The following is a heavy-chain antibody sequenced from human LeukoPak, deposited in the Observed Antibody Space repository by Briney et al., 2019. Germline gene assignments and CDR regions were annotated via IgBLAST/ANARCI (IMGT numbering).Heavy chain of an antibody. CDR3: ARGVYDSSGYYYDY. CDR2: MNPNSGNT. D-gene: IGHD3-22*01. CDR1: GYTFTGYY. J-gene: IGHJ4*02. Sequence: GASVTVSCKASGYTFTGYYMHWVRQAPGQGLEWMGWMNPNSGNTGYAQKFQGRVTITRNTSISTAYMELSSLRSEDTAVYYCARGVYDSSGYYYDYWRRGTLVTVSS. V-gene: IGHV1-8*03.